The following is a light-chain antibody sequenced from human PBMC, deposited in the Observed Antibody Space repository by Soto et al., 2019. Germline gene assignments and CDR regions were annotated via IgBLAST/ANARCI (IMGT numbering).Light chain of an antibody. CDR3: NSYTTLSNRV. Sequence: QSVLTQPASGSGSPGQSITISCTGTSADIGAYNYVSWYQQHPGKAPKLLIYEVTNRPSGVSNRFSGSKSGTAASLTISGLQAEDEDNYYCNSYTTLSNRVFGTGTKVTVL. CDR2: EVT. CDR1: SADIGAYNY. V-gene: IGLV2-14*01. J-gene: IGLJ1*01.